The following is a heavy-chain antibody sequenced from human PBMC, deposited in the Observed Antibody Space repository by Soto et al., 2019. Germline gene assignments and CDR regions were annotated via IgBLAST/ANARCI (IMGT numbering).Heavy chain of an antibody. Sequence: EVQLLESGGGLVQPGGSLRLSCAASGFTFSAYAMGWVRQAPGKGLEWVSTIHGGGGATRYGDSVKGRFTISRDDSKKTLYAQMNSLRADDWAVYYCATFEGASLEYWYLDFWGRGTLVTVSS. CDR2: IHGGGGAT. J-gene: IGHJ2*01. D-gene: IGHD1-1*01. V-gene: IGHV3-23*01. CDR3: ATFEGASLEYWYLDF. CDR1: GFTFSAYA.